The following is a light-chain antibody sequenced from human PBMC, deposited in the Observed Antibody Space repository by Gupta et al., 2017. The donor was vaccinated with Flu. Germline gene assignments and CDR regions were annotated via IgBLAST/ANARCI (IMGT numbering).Light chain of an antibody. CDR1: QSNSSY. Sequence: YSLYASVGDRVIITCRASQSNSSYLHWYQEKQGKAPKLLIYAASSLQSGVPSRFSGSGSGTDFTLTISSLQPEDFATNFCIQTYSSYPKTFGGGTRVEIK. V-gene: IGKV1-39*01. J-gene: IGKJ4*01. CDR2: AAS. CDR3: IQTYSSYPKT.